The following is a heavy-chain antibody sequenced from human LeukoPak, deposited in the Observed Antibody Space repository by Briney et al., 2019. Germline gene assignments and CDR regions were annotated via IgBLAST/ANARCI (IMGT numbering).Heavy chain of an antibody. CDR1: GHTFTNYI. CDR2: NNAGIGDT. V-gene: IGHV1-3*01. Sequence: ASVKVSCKASGHTFTNYIIHGVRQAPGQRLEWMGCNNAGIGDTEYSQKFQGRVTTTRDTSASTAYMDLSSLRSEDTAVYYCARVVTRLREGAYQYDLDVWGQGTTVTVSS. D-gene: IGHD3-16*01. CDR3: ARVVTRLREGAYQYDLDV. J-gene: IGHJ6*02.